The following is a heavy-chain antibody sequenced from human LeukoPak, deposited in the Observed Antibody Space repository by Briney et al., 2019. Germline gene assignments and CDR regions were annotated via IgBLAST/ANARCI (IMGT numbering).Heavy chain of an antibody. D-gene: IGHD4-11*01. J-gene: IGHJ4*02. CDR1: GYRFTSFW. CDR2: IYPGDSNT. CDR3: ARHAYSSSPFDY. Sequence: GGALKISRWGSGYRFTSFWNGRVRQMPGKGVEWMGIIYPGDSNTTYSPSFQGQVPISADKSISTAYLQWSSLKASDTAMYYCARHAYSSSPFDYWGQGTLVTVSS. V-gene: IGHV5-51*01.